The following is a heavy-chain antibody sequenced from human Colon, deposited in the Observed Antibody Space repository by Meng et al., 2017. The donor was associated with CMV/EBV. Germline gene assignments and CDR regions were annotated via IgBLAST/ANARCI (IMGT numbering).Heavy chain of an antibody. CDR3: AREGMSTPSAADS. D-gene: IGHD6-25*01. Sequence: KASGYTFTNYFIPWVPQAPGQGLEWMGWIDPGSGDTNFAQNFQGRVSMTRDTSITTAHMELTSLTSDDTALYYCAREGMSTPSAADSWGQGTLVTVSS. CDR2: IDPGSGDT. V-gene: IGHV1-2*02. CDR1: GYTFTNYF. J-gene: IGHJ4*02.